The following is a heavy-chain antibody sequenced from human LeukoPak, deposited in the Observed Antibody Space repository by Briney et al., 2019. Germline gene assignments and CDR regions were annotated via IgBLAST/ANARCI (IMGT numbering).Heavy chain of an antibody. CDR2: INHSGST. Sequence: SETLSLTCAVYGGSFSGYYWSWIRQPPGKGLEWIGEINHSGSTNYNPSLKSRVTISVDTSENQFSLKLSSVTAADTAVYYCARGFIDARRPSGDCYSTQGVCYYYGMDVWGQGTTVTVSS. CDR3: ARGFIDARRPSGDCYSTQGVCYYYGMDV. CDR1: GGSFSGYY. V-gene: IGHV4-34*01. D-gene: IGHD2-21*02. J-gene: IGHJ6*02.